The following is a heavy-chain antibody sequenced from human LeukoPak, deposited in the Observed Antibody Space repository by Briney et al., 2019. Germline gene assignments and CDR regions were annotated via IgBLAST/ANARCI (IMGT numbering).Heavy chain of an antibody. CDR1: GFTFSSYG. Sequence: GGSLRLSCAASGFTFSSYGTHWVRQAPGKGLEWVAVIWYDGSNKYYADSVKGRFTISRDNSKNTLYLQMNSLRAEDTAVYYCARSRAIAAAGSYYYGMDVWGQGTTVTVSS. V-gene: IGHV3-33*01. D-gene: IGHD6-13*01. CDR2: IWYDGSNK. CDR3: ARSRAIAAAGSYYYGMDV. J-gene: IGHJ6*02.